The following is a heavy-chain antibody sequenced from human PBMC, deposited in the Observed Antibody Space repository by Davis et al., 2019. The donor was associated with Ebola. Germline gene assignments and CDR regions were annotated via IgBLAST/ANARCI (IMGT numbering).Heavy chain of an antibody. CDR3: ARGAGYSATWYNWFDP. J-gene: IGHJ5*02. V-gene: IGHV4-59*01. D-gene: IGHD6-13*01. CDR1: GGSITSYY. CDR2: IDYSGST. Sequence: MPSETLSLTCTVSGGSITSYYWNWIRQPPGKALEWIGYIDYSGSTNYNPSLKSRVTMSVDTSKNQFSLKVTSVTAADTAVYYCARGAGYSATWYNWFDPWGQGTLVTVSS.